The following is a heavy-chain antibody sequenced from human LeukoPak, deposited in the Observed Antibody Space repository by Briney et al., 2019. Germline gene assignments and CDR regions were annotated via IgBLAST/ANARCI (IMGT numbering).Heavy chain of an antibody. CDR2: IKYSGST. D-gene: IGHD1-20*01. V-gene: IGHV4-39*01. Sequence: SETLSLTCTVSGGSINSRNYFWGWIRQPPGKGLEWIGSIKYSGSTYYKPSLQSRVTISVDTSKSQFSLKLSSVTAADTAVYYCASVDYNWNYFHYWSQGTLVTVSS. J-gene: IGHJ4*02. CDR1: GGSINSRNYF. CDR3: ASVDYNWNYFHY.